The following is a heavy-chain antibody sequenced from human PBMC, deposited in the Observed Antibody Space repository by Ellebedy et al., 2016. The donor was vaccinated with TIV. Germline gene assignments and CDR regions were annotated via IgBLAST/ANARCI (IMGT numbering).Heavy chain of an antibody. D-gene: IGHD4-23*01. CDR2: INHSGST. V-gene: IGHV4-34*01. Sequence: SETLSLTXTVSGGSISSYYWSWIRQPPGKGLEWIGEINHSGSTNYNPSLKSRVTISVDTSKNQFSLKLSSVTAADTAVYYCARDDYGGNSGWYFDLWGRGTLVTVSS. CDR1: GGSISSYY. J-gene: IGHJ2*01. CDR3: ARDDYGGNSGWYFDL.